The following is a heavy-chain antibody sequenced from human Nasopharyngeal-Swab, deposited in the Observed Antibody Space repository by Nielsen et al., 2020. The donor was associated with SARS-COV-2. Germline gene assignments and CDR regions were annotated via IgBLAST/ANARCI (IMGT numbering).Heavy chain of an antibody. J-gene: IGHJ4*02. V-gene: IGHV4-39*07. CDR3: ARGGWLRPFDY. D-gene: IGHD5-12*01. Sequence: RQAPGKGLEWIGSIYYSGSTNYNPSLKSRVTISVDTSKNQFSLKLSSVTAADTAVYYCARGGWLRPFDYWGQGTLVTVSS. CDR2: IYYSGST.